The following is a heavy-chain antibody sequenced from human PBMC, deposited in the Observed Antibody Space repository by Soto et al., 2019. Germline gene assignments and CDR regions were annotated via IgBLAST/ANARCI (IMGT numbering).Heavy chain of an antibody. CDR1: GFTVSTYA. Sequence: EVQLLESAGTLVEPGGYLTLSCAASGFTVSTYAMSWVRQAPGKGLEWVSTVSASGGGTYYADSVKGRFTISRDHCRNTLSLQMNSLRADDTAIYYCAKNRGATYHYYFDYWGQGPLVTVSS. CDR2: VSASGGGT. CDR3: AKNRGATYHYYFDY. D-gene: IGHD2-2*01. V-gene: IGHV3-23*01. J-gene: IGHJ4*02.